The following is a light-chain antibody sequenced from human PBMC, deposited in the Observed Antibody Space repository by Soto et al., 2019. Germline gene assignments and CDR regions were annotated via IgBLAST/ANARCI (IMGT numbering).Light chain of an antibody. CDR1: SSNIGSNF. V-gene: IGLV1-51*01. J-gene: IGLJ2*01. CDR2: DND. CDR3: GTWDSSLSAVV. Sequence: QSALTQPPSVSAAPGQKVTISCSGSSSNIGSNFGSSYQQLPGTAPKLLIYDNDKRPSGIPDRFSGSKSGTSATLGITGLQTGDEADYYCGTWDSSLSAVVFGGGTKLTVL.